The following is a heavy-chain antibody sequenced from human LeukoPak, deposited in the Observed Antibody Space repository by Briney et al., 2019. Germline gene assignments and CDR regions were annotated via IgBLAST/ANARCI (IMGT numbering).Heavy chain of an antibody. D-gene: IGHD4-17*01. CDR2: VYYDGST. CDR1: RGSINSRSDYW. J-gene: IGHJ2*01. Sequence: SEALSLTCTVSRGSINSRSDYWWAWIRQPPGKGLEWIGSVYYDGSTYYKPSLKSRLTISVDTSKNQFSLRLSSVTAADTAVYYCARGGGDSGSYFDLWGRGTRVTVSS. CDR3: ARGGGDSGSYFDL. V-gene: IGHV4-39*02.